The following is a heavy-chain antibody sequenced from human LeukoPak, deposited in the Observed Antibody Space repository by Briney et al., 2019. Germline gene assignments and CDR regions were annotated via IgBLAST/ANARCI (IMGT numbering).Heavy chain of an antibody. CDR1: GFTFSSYG. D-gene: IGHD6-13*01. V-gene: IGHV3-30*18. J-gene: IGHJ5*02. Sequence: GGSLRLSCAASGFTFSSYGMHWVRQAPGKGLEWVAVISYDGSNKYYADSVKGRFTISRDNSKNTLYLQMNSLRAEDTAVYYCAKGDNSSWSYNWFDPWGQGTLVTVSS. CDR3: AKGDNSSWSYNWFDP. CDR2: ISYDGSNK.